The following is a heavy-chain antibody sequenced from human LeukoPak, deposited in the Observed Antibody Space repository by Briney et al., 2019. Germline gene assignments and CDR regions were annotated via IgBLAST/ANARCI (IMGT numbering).Heavy chain of an antibody. V-gene: IGHV4-34*01. CDR1: GGSFSGYY. CDR3: ARAIAVAGRGYRFDY. Sequence: KPSETLSLTCAVYGGSFSGYYGSGIRQPPGKGLGGIGEINHSGSTNYNPSLKSRVTISVDTSKNQFSLKLSSVTAADTAVYYCARAIAVAGRGYRFDYWGQGTLVTVSS. CDR2: INHSGST. J-gene: IGHJ4*02. D-gene: IGHD6-19*01.